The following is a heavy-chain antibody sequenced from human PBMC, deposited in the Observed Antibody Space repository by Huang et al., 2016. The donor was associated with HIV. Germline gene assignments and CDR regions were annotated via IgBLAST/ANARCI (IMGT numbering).Heavy chain of an antibody. Sequence: QVQLVQSGAEVKKPGASVKVSCKASGYTFTRYGISWVRQAPGQGLEGREWTSAYNVNTNYAQKFQGRVTLTTDTSTSTAYMELRSLISDDTVVYYCARDVPGSSWEFDYWGQGTLVTVSP. V-gene: IGHV1-18*01. CDR1: GYTFTRYG. CDR3: ARDVPGSSWEFDY. CDR2: TSAYNVNT. D-gene: IGHD6-13*01. J-gene: IGHJ4*02.